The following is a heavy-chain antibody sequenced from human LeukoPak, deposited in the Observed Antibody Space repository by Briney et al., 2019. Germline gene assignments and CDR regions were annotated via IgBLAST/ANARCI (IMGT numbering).Heavy chain of an antibody. J-gene: IGHJ3*02. CDR1: GFSLSTRGMC. D-gene: IGHD3-22*01. V-gene: IGHV4-61*08. Sequence: GSGPTLVNPPQTLTLTCTFSGFSLSTRGMCVSWIRQPPGKGLEWICDIYYSGSTNYNPSLKSRVTISVDTSKNQFSLKLSSVTAADTAVYYCARIYDSSGYPAFDIWGQGTMVTVSS. CDR2: IYYSGST. CDR3: ARIYDSSGYPAFDI.